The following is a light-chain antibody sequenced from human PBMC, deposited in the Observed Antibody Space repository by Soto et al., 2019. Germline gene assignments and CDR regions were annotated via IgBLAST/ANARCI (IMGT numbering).Light chain of an antibody. Sequence: IPITHSPSTLSGFVGYRFPITSRASQTISSWLAWYQQKPGKAPKLLIYKASTLKSGVPSRFSGSGSGTEFTLTISSLQPDDFATYYCQHYNSYSEAFGQGTKVDNK. CDR1: QTISSW. V-gene: IGKV1-5*03. CDR2: KAS. CDR3: QHYNSYSEA. J-gene: IGKJ1*01.